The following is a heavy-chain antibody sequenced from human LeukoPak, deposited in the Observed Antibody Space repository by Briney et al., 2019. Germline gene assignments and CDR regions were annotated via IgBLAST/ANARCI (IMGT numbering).Heavy chain of an antibody. Sequence: PGGSLRLSCAASGFTFSDHYMDWVRQAPGKGLEWVGRTRNKANSYTTEYAASVKGRFTISRDDSKNSLYLQMNSLKTEDTAVYYCAKGMVRGVIIPNDAFDIWGQGTMVTVSS. CDR2: TRNKANSYTT. V-gene: IGHV3-72*01. CDR3: AKGMVRGVIIPNDAFDI. D-gene: IGHD3-10*01. CDR1: GFTFSDHY. J-gene: IGHJ3*02.